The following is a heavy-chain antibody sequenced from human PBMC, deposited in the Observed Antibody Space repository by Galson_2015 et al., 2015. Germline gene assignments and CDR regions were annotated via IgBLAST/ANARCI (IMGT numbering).Heavy chain of an antibody. D-gene: IGHD1-26*01. CDR3: AKLNGSAGVYCFGP. CDR1: GFTFNNYA. Sequence: SLRLSCAASGFTFNNYAMNWVRQAPGKGLEWVSSISGSGTITHYADSVKGRFTISRDTSKNTQFLQMSSLRAEDTAVYYCAKLNGSAGVYCFGPWGQGTLVTISS. V-gene: IGHV3-23*01. J-gene: IGHJ5*02. CDR2: ISGSGTIT.